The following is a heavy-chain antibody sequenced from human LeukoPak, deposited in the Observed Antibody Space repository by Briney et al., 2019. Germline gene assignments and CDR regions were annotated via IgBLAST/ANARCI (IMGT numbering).Heavy chain of an antibody. J-gene: IGHJ3*02. D-gene: IGHD2-21*01. CDR3: ARHHSPIGTFDI. V-gene: IGHV4-34*01. CDR1: GGSFSGYY. CDR2: INHSGST. Sequence: SETLSLTCAVYGGSFSGYYWSWIRQPPGKGREWIGEINHSGSTNYNPSLKSRVTISVDTSKNQFSLKLSSVTAADTAVYYCARHHSPIGTFDIWGQGTMVTVSS.